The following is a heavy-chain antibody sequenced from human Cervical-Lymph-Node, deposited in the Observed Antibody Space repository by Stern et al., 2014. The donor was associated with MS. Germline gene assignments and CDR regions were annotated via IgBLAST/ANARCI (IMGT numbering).Heavy chain of an antibody. D-gene: IGHD4-23*01. Sequence: VQLVESGGGVVQPGRSLRLSCAASGFNFRSHGMHWVRQAPGKGLEWGAVISYDGNNKYYAASVKGRFTISRDNSKDTLSLHMSSLEVEDTAIYYCAKLYGGNSYSAFSYWGQGTVVTVSS. V-gene: IGHV3-30*18. CDR2: ISYDGNNK. CDR1: GFNFRSHG. CDR3: AKLYGGNSYSAFSY. J-gene: IGHJ4*02.